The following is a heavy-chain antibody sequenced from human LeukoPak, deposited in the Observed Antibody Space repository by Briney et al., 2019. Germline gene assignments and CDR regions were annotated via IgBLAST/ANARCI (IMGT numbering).Heavy chain of an antibody. CDR1: GYTFTDYY. J-gene: IGHJ3*02. CDR3: ARGNGSGWYLDAFDI. D-gene: IGHD6-19*01. V-gene: IGHV1-2*02. Sequence: GASVKVSCKASGYTFTDYYMHWVRQAPGQGLEWMGWINPNSGGTNYAQKFQGRVTMTRDTSISTAYMELSRLRSDDTAVYYCARGNGSGWYLDAFDIWGQGTMVTVSS. CDR2: INPNSGGT.